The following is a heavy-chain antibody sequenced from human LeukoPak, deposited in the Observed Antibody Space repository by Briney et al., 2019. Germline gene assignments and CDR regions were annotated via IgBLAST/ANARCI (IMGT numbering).Heavy chain of an antibody. D-gene: IGHD4-17*01. CDR3: AKTFYYGDYVTPGYFDY. CDR1: GFTVSSNY. CDR2: ISGSGGST. Sequence: PGGSLRLSCAASGFTVSSNYMSWVRQAPGKGLEWVSAISGSGGSTYYADSVKGRFTISRDNSKNTLYLQMNSLRAEDTAVYYCAKTFYYGDYVTPGYFDYWGQGTLVTVSS. V-gene: IGHV3-23*01. J-gene: IGHJ4*02.